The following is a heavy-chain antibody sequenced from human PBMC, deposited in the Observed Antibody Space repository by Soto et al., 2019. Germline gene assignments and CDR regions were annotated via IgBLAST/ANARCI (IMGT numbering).Heavy chain of an antibody. V-gene: IGHV4-59*01. CDR1: GGAIRSYY. J-gene: IGHJ4*02. Sequence: AETLSLTCTVSGGAIRSYYWGWSRQPPGKGQEWIGCIYYSGSTNYNPSLKSRVTISVDTSKNQFSLKLSSATAADTAVYYCARRYGGNFDYWGQGTLVTVS. CDR3: ARRYGGNFDY. D-gene: IGHD3-16*01. CDR2: IYYSGST.